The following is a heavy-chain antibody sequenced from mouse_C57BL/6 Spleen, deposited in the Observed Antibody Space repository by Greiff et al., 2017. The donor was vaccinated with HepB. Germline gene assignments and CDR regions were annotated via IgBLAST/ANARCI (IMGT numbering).Heavy chain of an antibody. V-gene: IGHV1-42*01. CDR2: INPSTGGT. D-gene: IGHD3-2*02. CDR1: GYSFTGYY. Sequence: EVQLQQSGPELVKPGASVKISCKASGYSFTGYYMNWVKQSPEKSLEWIGEINPSTGGTTYNQKFKAKATLTVDKSASTAYMQLKSLTSEDSAVYYCARWDSSGPAWFAYWGQGTLVTVSA. J-gene: IGHJ3*01. CDR3: ARWDSSGPAWFAY.